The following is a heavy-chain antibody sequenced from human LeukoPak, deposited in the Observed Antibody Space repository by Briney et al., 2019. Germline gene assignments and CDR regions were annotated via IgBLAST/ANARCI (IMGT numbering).Heavy chain of an antibody. Sequence: GASVKVSCKASGYTFSKYGITWVRQAPGQGLEWMGIINPSGGSTSYAQKFQGRVTMTRDTSTSTVYMELSSLRSEDTAAYYCARAPPIVVVVPAAVDYWGQGTLVTVSS. CDR3: ARAPPIVVVVPAAVDY. CDR1: GYTFSKYG. CDR2: INPSGGST. V-gene: IGHV1-46*01. D-gene: IGHD2-2*01. J-gene: IGHJ4*02.